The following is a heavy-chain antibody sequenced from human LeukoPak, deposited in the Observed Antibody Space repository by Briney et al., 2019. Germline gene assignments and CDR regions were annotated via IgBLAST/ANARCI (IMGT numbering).Heavy chain of an antibody. J-gene: IGHJ6*02. Sequence: ASVKVSCKASGGTFSSYAISWVRQAPGQGLEWMGRIIPILGIANYAQKFQGRVTITAGKSTSTAYMELSSLRSEDTAVYYCARSTLRYFDWLVLDGMDVWGQGTTVTVSS. D-gene: IGHD3-9*01. CDR1: GGTFSSYA. CDR3: ARSTLRYFDWLVLDGMDV. CDR2: IIPILGIA. V-gene: IGHV1-69*04.